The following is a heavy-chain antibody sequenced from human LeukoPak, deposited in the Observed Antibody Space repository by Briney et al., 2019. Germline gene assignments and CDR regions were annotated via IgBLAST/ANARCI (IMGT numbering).Heavy chain of an antibody. CDR2: INHSGST. D-gene: IGHD6-13*01. CDR1: GXXXSGYX. J-gene: IGHJ4*02. Sequence: SETLSLTCAVYGXXXSGYXXSWIRQPXXXXXXXXXXINHSGSTNYNPSLKSRVTISVDTSKNQFSLKLSSVTAADTAVYYCARGKMAAAAQQGSQVWGQGTLVTVSS. CDR3: ARGKMAAAAQQGSQV. V-gene: IGHV4-34*01.